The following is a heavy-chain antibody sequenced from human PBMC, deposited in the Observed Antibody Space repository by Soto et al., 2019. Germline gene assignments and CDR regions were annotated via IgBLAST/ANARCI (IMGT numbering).Heavy chain of an antibody. J-gene: IGHJ4*02. CDR1: GFTFSTYG. Sequence: QVQLVESGGGVVQPGRSLRLSCAASGFTFSTYGMHWVHQAPGKGLEWVSFISYDGNKSYYAGSVKGRFSISRDNSKNTLYLQMNNLRPDDAAVYFCAKSVLATVGTYFVHWGQGTVVTVSS. V-gene: IGHV3-30*18. CDR3: AKSVLATVGTYFVH. D-gene: IGHD6-13*01. CDR2: ISYDGNKS.